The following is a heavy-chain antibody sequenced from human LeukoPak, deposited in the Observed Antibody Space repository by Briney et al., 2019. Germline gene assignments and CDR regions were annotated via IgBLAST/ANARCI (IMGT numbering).Heavy chain of an antibody. D-gene: IGHD4-23*01. CDR2: IYNSGST. J-gene: IGHJ3*02. CDR1: GRTISSYY. V-gene: IGHV4-59*01. Sequence: SETLSLTCTASGRTISSYYWSWIRQPPGQGLEWIGYIYNSGSTNYNHSLKSRVTISEDMSNNQFSLKLSSVSGAYTAVYYCARALRLWGGNSGIAFDIWGQGTMVTVSS. CDR3: ARALRLWGGNSGIAFDI.